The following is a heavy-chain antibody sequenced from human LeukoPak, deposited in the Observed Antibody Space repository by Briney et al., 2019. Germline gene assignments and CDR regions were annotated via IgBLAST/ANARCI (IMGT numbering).Heavy chain of an antibody. CDR3: ARRIGYSSSWYRRTGDAFDI. CDR1: GGSFSGYY. CDR2: INHSGST. V-gene: IGHV4-34*01. D-gene: IGHD6-13*01. Sequence: SETLSLTCAVYGGSFSGYYWSWIRQPPGKGLEWIGEINHSGSTNYNPSLKSRVTISVDTSKNQFSLKLSSVTAADTAVYYCARRIGYSSSWYRRTGDAFDIWGQGTMATVSS. J-gene: IGHJ3*02.